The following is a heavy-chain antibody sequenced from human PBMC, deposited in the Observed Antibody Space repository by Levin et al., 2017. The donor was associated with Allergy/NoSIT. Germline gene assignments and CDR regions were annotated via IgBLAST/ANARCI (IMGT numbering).Heavy chain of an antibody. Sequence: SVKVSCKASGGTFSSYAISWVRQAPGQGLEWMGGIIPIFGTANYAQKFQGRVTITADKSTSTAYMELSSLRSEDTAVYYCARGLHLGELSSPFDYWGQGTLVTVSS. V-gene: IGHV1-69*06. D-gene: IGHD3-16*02. CDR1: GGTFSSYA. J-gene: IGHJ4*02. CDR2: IIPIFGTA. CDR3: ARGLHLGELSSPFDY.